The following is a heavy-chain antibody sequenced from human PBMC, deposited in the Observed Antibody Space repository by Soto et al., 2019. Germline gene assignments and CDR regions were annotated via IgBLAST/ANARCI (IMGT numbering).Heavy chain of an antibody. Sequence: EVQLLESGGGLVQPGGSARLSCADSGFTFSSYAMSWVRQAPGKGLEWVSAISGSGGSTYYADSVKGRFTISRDNSKNTLYLQMNSLRAEDTAVYYCAQVDEWWLPGRDWGQGTLVTVSS. V-gene: IGHV3-23*01. J-gene: IGHJ4*02. CDR3: AQVDEWWLPGRD. CDR2: ISGSGGST. D-gene: IGHD5-12*01. CDR1: GFTFSSYA.